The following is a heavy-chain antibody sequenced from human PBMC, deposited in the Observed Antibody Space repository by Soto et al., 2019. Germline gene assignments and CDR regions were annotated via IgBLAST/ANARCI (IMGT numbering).Heavy chain of an antibody. Sequence: SGPTLVNPTQTLTLTCTFSGFSLSTSGVGVAWIRQPPGKALEWLALIYWDDDERYNPSLKTRLTITKDTSKSQVVLKMTNLDPVDTATYFCAHSHRGPRDFWGPGILVTVSS. CDR3: AHSHRGPRDF. D-gene: IGHD5-12*01. J-gene: IGHJ4*02. V-gene: IGHV2-5*02. CDR2: IYWDDDE. CDR1: GFSLSTSGVG.